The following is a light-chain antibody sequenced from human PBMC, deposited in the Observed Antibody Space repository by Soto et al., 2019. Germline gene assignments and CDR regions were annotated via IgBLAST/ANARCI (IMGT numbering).Light chain of an antibody. V-gene: IGKV3-20*01. Sequence: EIVLTQSPGTLSLSPGERATLSCRASQSVSSSYLAWYQQKPGQAPRLLINGASSRATGIPDRFSGSGSGKVFTLTISRLEPEDFAVYYCQQYGSSPRTFGQGTKVDIK. CDR3: QQYGSSPRT. CDR1: QSVSSSY. CDR2: GAS. J-gene: IGKJ1*01.